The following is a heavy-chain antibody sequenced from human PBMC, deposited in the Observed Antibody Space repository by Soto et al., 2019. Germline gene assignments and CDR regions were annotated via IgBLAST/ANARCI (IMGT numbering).Heavy chain of an antibody. V-gene: IGHV6-1*01. Sequence: SQTLSLSCAISGDSVSSNSAAWNWIRQSPSRGLEWLGRTYYRSKWYNDYAVSVKSRITIHPDPSKNQFSLQLNSVTPEDTAVYYCARVRVYSIGWDGDYYYFMDFCGKGSSVTVSS. D-gene: IGHD6-19*01. J-gene: IGHJ6*03. CDR2: TYYRSKWYN. CDR3: ARVRVYSIGWDGDYYYFMDF. CDR1: GDSVSSNSAA.